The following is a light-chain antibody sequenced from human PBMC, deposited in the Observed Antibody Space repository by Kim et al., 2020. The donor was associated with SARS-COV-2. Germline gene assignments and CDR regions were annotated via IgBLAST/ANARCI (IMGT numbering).Light chain of an antibody. J-gene: IGLJ3*02. CDR3: CSYAGSTTWV. V-gene: IGLV2-23*02. CDR2: EVT. CDR1: SSDVGSYDV. Sequence: QSALTRPASVSGSPGQSITISCSGTSSDVGSYDVVSWYQHHPGKAPKLMIYEVTKRPSGVSNRFSGSKSGNTASLTISGLQAEDEADYYCCSYAGSTTWVFGGGTQLTVL.